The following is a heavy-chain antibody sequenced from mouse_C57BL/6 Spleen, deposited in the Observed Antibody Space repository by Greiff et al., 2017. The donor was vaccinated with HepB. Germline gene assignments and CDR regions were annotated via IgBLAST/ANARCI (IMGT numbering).Heavy chain of an antibody. J-gene: IGHJ4*01. V-gene: IGHV5-9-1*02. CDR3: TRGYDYDGYAIDY. CDR1: GFTFSSYA. Sequence: EVKLVESGEGLVKPGGSLKLSCAASGFTFSSYAMSWVRQTPEKRLEWVAYISRGGDYIYYADTVKGRFTISRDNARNTLYMQMSSLKSEDTSMYYCTRGYDYDGYAIDYWGQGTSVTVSS. CDR2: ISRGGDYI. D-gene: IGHD2-4*01.